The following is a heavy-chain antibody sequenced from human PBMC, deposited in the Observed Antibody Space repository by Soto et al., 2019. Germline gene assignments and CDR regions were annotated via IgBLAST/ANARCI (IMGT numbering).Heavy chain of an antibody. V-gene: IGHV1-3*01. CDR3: ARGSGYYYWDDY. CDR2: INAGNGNT. CDR1: GYTFTSYA. Sequence: GASVKVSCKASGYTFTSYAMHWVRQAPGQRLEWMGWINAGNGNTKYSQKFQGRVTITRDTSASTAYMELSSLRSEDTAVYYCARGSGYYYWDDYWGQGTLVTASS. J-gene: IGHJ4*02. D-gene: IGHD3-22*01.